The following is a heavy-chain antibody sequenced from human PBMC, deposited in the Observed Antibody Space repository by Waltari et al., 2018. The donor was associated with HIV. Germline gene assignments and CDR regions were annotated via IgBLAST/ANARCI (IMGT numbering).Heavy chain of an antibody. CDR1: GGSFSGYY. CDR3: ARRNRRGSYYYGMDV. V-gene: IGHV4-34*01. Sequence: QVQLQQWGAGLLKPSETLSLTCAVYGGSFSGYYWSWIRQPPGKGLEWIGEINHSGSTNYNPSLKSRVTISVDTSKNQFSLKLSSVTAADTAVYYCARRNRRGSYYYGMDVWGQGTTVTVSS. CDR2: INHSGST. J-gene: IGHJ6*02. D-gene: IGHD3-10*01.